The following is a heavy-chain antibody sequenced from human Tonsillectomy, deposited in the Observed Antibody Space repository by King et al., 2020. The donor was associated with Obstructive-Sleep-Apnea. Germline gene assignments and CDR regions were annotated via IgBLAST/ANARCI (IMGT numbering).Heavy chain of an antibody. V-gene: IGHV3-9*01. J-gene: IGHJ3*01. CDR1: GFSFDDYA. CDR2: INWNSGHI. CDR3: AKDRAGGVPDAFDF. D-gene: IGHD3-16*01. Sequence: QLVQSGGGLVQPGRSLRLSCAASGFSFDDYAMHWVRQAPGKGLEWVSGINWNSGHIGYADSVKGRFTISRDNAKNSLYLQMNSLGAADTALYYCAKDRAGGVPDAFDFWGQGTMVTVSS.